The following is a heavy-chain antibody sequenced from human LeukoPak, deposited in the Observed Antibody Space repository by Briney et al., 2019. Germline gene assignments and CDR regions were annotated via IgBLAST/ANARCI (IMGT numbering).Heavy chain of an antibody. V-gene: IGHV1-3*01. Sequence: VASAKVSCKASGYTFTTFPMHWVRQAPGQRLEWMGWINAGNANTKYSQKFQGRVTITRDTSASTAYMELSRLRSDDTAVYYCAREPSDHPGPNGMDVWGQGTTVTVSS. J-gene: IGHJ6*02. D-gene: IGHD1-14*01. CDR1: GYTFTTFP. CDR2: INAGNANT. CDR3: AREPSDHPGPNGMDV.